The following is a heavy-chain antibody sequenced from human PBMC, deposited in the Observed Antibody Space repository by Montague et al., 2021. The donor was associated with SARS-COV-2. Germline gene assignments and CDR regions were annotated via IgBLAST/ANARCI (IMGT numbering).Heavy chain of an antibody. J-gene: IGHJ6*02. CDR2: INHSGST. Sequence: SETLSLTCAVYGGSFSGYYWCWIRQPPGKGLEWIGEINHSGSTNXNPSLKSRVTISVDTSKNQFSLKLSSVTAADTAVYYCTREGYQVLWSDYYYYGMDVWGQGTTVTVSS. V-gene: IGHV4-34*01. D-gene: IGHD2-2*01. CDR3: TREGYQVLWSDYYYYGMDV. CDR1: GGSFSGYY.